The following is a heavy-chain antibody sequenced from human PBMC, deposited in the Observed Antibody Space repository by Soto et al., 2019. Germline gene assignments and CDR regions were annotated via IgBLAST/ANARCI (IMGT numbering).Heavy chain of an antibody. CDR2: ISYDGRKK. Sequence: QVQLAESGGGVVQPGRSLRLSCVASGFTVSRYGMHWVRQAPGKGLEWVAGISYDGRKKYYADSVKGRVTISRDSPKNTLFLQMDSLRPEDTAVYYCAKEGYSYWSGHSEGYFDSWGQGTLVTVSS. CDR1: GFTVSRYG. J-gene: IGHJ4*02. D-gene: IGHD3-3*01. V-gene: IGHV3-30*18. CDR3: AKEGYSYWSGHSEGYFDS.